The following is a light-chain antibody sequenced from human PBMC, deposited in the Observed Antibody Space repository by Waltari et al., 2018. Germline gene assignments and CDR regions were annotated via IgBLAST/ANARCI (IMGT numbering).Light chain of an antibody. CDR1: NSNIGNNP. CDR3: AAWDDSLNVWV. V-gene: IGLV1-44*01. CDR2: INN. Sequence: ISCSGTNSNIGNNPVSWYQQLPGTAPKLLIFINNQRPSGVPDRFSASKSGTSASLAISGLQSDDEADYYCAAWDDSLNVWVFGGGTKVTVL. J-gene: IGLJ3*02.